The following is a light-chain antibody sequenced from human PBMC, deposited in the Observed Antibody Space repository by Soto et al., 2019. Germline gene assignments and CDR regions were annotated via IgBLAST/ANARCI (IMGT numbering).Light chain of an antibody. Sequence: EKGLTLALGALPLTQRERATLYCRASQSVSSSYLAWYQQKPGQAPRLLIYGASSRATGIPDRFSGSGSGTDFTLTISSLEPEDFAVYYCQQRRNWSSDGTSGQGIMVDIK. CDR1: QSVSSSY. CDR2: GAS. V-gene: IGKV3D-20*02. CDR3: QQRRNWSSDGT. J-gene: IGKJ1*01.